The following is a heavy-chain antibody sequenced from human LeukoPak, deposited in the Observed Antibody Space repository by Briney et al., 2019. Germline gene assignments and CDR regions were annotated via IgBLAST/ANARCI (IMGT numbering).Heavy chain of an antibody. CDR2: IYYSGST. CDR3: ARIFRRYSGGSWYKSWFDP. CDR1: GASISSSTDY. J-gene: IGHJ5*02. Sequence: SETLSLTCTVSGASISSSTDYWGWIRQPPGKGLEWIGTIYYSGSTYYNPSLMSRVAISVDTSKNQFSLKLTSVTAADMAVYFCARIFRRYSGGSWYKSWFDPWGQGTLVTVSS. V-gene: IGHV4-39*07. D-gene: IGHD2-15*01.